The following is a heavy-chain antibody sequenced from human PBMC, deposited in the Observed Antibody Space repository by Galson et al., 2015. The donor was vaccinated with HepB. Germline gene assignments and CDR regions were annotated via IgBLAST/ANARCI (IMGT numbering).Heavy chain of an antibody. V-gene: IGHV3-21*01. CDR1: GFTFSSYS. CDR3: ARARRYYYGSGAEYGMDV. Sequence: SLRLSCAASGFTFSSYSMNWVRQAPGKGLERVSSISSSSSYIYYADSVKGRFTISRDNAKNSLYLQMNSLRAEDTAVYYCARARRYYYGSGAEYGMDVWGQGTTVTVSS. CDR2: ISSSSSYI. D-gene: IGHD3-10*01. J-gene: IGHJ6*02.